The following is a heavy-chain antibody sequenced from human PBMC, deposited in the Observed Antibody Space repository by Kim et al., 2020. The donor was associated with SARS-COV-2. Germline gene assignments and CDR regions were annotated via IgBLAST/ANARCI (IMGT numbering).Heavy chain of an antibody. J-gene: IGHJ5*02. Sequence: SETLSLTCAVSGGSISSSNWWSWVRQPPGKGLEWIGEIYHSGSTNYNPSLKSRVTISVDKSKNQFSLKLSSVTAADTAVYYCASSYSSSFGHWFDPWGQGTLVTVSS. CDR2: IYHSGST. V-gene: IGHV4-4*02. CDR1: GGSISSSNW. CDR3: ASSYSSSFGHWFDP. D-gene: IGHD6-13*01.